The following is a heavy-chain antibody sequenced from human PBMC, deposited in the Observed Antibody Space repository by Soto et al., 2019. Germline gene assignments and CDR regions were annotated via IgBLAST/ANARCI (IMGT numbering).Heavy chain of an antibody. Sequence: LSLTCTVSGDSVSSVGFHWAWLRRPPGKGLEWIGYIYNGGSTYYRPSLESRTHMSLDATRNHYSLRLTSVTAADTAVYFCARAPVGLDTISYFDYWGQGKLVTVSS. CDR1: GDSVSSVGFH. D-gene: IGHD3-3*01. J-gene: IGHJ4*02. CDR3: ARAPVGLDTISYFDY. CDR2: IYNGGST. V-gene: IGHV4-30-4*01.